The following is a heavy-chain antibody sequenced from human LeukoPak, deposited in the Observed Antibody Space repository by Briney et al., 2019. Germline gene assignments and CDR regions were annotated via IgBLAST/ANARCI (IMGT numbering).Heavy chain of an antibody. CDR2: ISDSGSYT. CDR3: ARDRSFYDILTGYYTHNWFDP. Sequence: NPGGSLRLSCAASGFTFSDYYMTWLRQAPGKGLEWVSYISDSGSYTNYADSVKGRFTISRDNAKNSLFLQMNSLRADDTAVYYCARDRSFYDILTGYYTHNWFDPWGQGTLVTVSS. V-gene: IGHV3-11*05. J-gene: IGHJ5*02. CDR1: GFTFSDYY. D-gene: IGHD3-9*01.